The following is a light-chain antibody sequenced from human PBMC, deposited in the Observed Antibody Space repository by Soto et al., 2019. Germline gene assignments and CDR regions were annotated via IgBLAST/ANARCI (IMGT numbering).Light chain of an antibody. CDR3: QQYGTSEII. Sequence: PGERATLSCRASQNVANYLDWYQQKPGQAPRLLIYDTSSRATGIPDRFSGSGSGTDFTLTITRLEPEDFAVFYCQQYGTSEIIFGQGTRLEIK. J-gene: IGKJ5*01. CDR1: QNVANY. V-gene: IGKV3-20*01. CDR2: DTS.